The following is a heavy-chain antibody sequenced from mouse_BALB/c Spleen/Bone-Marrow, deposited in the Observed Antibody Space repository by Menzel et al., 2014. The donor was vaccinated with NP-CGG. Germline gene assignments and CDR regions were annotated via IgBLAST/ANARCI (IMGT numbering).Heavy chain of an antibody. D-gene: IGHD4-1*01. V-gene: IGHV1S81*02. J-gene: IGHJ3*01. CDR1: GYTFTNYW. CDR3: ATLGD. CDR2: IDPSNGRT. Sequence: QVHVKQSGAELVKPGASVKLSCETSGYTFTNYWMHWVRQRPGQGLEWIGEIDPSNGRTNFYEKFNNKATLTVDKSSSTAYMQLSSLTSEDSAVYYCATLGDWGQGTLVTVSA.